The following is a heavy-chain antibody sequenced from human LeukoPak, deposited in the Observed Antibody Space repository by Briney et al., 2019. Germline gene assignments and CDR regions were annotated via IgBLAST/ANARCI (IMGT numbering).Heavy chain of an antibody. CDR2: IYYSGST. J-gene: IGHJ2*01. Sequence: SETLSLTCTVSGGSISSSSYYWGWIRQPPGKGLEWIGSIYYSGSTYYNPSLKSRVAISVDTSKNQFSLKLSSVTAADTAVYYCELGGYNSGHFDLWGRGTLVTVSS. V-gene: IGHV4-39*01. D-gene: IGHD5-24*01. CDR3: ELGGYNSGHFDL. CDR1: GGSISSSSYY.